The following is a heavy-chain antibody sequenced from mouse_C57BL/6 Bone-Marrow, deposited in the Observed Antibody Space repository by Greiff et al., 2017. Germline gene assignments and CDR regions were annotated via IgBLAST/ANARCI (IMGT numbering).Heavy chain of an antibody. CDR2: IHPSDSDT. J-gene: IGHJ3*01. CDR1: GYTFTSYW. D-gene: IGHD1-1*01. CDR3: ANRGENLSGAWFAY. Sequence: QVQLQQPGAELVKPGASVKVSCKASGYTFTSYWMHWVKQRPGPGLEWIGRIHPSDSDTNYNQQFKGKATLTVDKSSSTAYMQLSSLTSEDSADYSGANRGENLSGAWFAYWGQGTLVTVSA. V-gene: IGHV1-74*01.